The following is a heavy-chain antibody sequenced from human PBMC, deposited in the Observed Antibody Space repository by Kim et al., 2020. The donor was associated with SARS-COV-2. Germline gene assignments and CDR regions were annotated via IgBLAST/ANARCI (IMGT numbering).Heavy chain of an antibody. CDR2: IYYSGST. Sequence: SETLSLTCTVSGGSISSSSYYWGWIRQPPGKGLEWIGSIYYSGSTYYNPSLKSRVTISVDTSKNQFSLKLSSVTAADTAVYYCASGSSSWYPYYYYGMDVWGQGITVTVSS. CDR3: ASGSSSWYPYYYYGMDV. V-gene: IGHV4-39*01. CDR1: GGSISSSSYY. J-gene: IGHJ6*02. D-gene: IGHD6-13*01.